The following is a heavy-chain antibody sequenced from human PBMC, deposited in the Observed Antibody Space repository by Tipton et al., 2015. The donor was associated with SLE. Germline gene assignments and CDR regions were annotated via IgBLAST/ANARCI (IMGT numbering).Heavy chain of an antibody. CDR3: ARSSDGDNFDY. CDR2: IYSGGST. CDR1: GFTVSSNY. Sequence: PLRLSCAASGFTVSSNYMSWVRQAPGKGLEWVSVIYSGGSTYYADSVKGRFAISRDNSKNTLYLQMNSLRAEDTAVYYCARSSDGDNFDYWGQGTLVTVSS. J-gene: IGHJ4*02. D-gene: IGHD4-17*01. V-gene: IGHV3-66*01.